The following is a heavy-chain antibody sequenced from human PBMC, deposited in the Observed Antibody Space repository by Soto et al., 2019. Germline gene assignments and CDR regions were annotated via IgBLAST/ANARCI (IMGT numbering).Heavy chain of an antibody. D-gene: IGHD3-22*01. V-gene: IGHV1-69*13. CDR1: GGTFSSYA. Sequence: GASVKVSCKASGGTFSSYAISWVRQAPGQGLEWMGGIIPIFGTANYAQKFQGRVTITADESTSTAYMELSSLRSEDTAVSYCARVTFGSGQYYYDSLPFDPWGQGTLVTVSS. CDR3: ARVTFGSGQYYYDSLPFDP. CDR2: IIPIFGTA. J-gene: IGHJ5*02.